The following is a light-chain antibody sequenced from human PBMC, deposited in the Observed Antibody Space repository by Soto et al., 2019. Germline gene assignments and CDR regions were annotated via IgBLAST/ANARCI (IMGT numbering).Light chain of an antibody. V-gene: IGKV1-5*01. CDR2: DAS. CDR1: QTISTW. J-gene: IGKJ5*01. CDR3: QQRSDWPLT. Sequence: DIPMTQSPSTLSASLGDRVTITCRASQTISTWLAWYQQKPGKAPELLIYDASTLESGVPSRFSGSGSGTEFSLTISSLQPEDFAVYYCQQRSDWPLTFGQGTRLEIK.